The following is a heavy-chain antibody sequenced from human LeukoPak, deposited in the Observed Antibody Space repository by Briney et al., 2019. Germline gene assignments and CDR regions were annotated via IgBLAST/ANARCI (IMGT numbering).Heavy chain of an antibody. V-gene: IGHV3-23*01. Sequence: GGSLTLSCAVSGFTISRYAMSWVRPAHGNGQEWESATSGSGGSTYYTDSMKGRFTISRDNSKNTLYLQMNSLRAEDTAVYYCAKEGVNEGGAFDIWGQGTMVTVSS. CDR2: TSGSGGST. CDR1: GFTISRYA. D-gene: IGHD3-16*01. J-gene: IGHJ3*02. CDR3: AKEGVNEGGAFDI.